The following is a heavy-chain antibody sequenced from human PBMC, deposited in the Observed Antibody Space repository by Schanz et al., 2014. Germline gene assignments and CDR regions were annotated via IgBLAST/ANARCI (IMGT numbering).Heavy chain of an antibody. D-gene: IGHD6-13*01. CDR2: ISGSGGST. V-gene: IGHV3-23*04. CDR3: AKDLAAVGVFDY. J-gene: IGHJ4*02. Sequence: EVQLVESGGGLIQPGGSLRLSCAASGFIVSSTYMTWVRQAPGKGLEWVSAISGSGGSTYYADSVKGRFIISRDNSKNNSKNTLYVQMNSLRAEDTAIYYCAKDLAAVGVFDYWGQGSLXTVSP. CDR1: GFIVSSTY.